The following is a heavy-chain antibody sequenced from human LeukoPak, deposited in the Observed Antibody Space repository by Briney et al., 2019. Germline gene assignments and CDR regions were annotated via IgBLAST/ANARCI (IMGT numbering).Heavy chain of an antibody. CDR1: GGSFSGYY. J-gene: IGHJ4*02. Sequence: SETLSLTCAVYGGSFSGYYWGWIRQPPGKGLEWIGEINHSGSTNYNPSLKSRVTISVDTSKNQFSLKLSSVTAADTAVYYCAKAIFGVVIKLHPGRGFDYWGQGTLVTVSS. V-gene: IGHV4-34*01. CDR3: AKAIFGVVIKLHPGRGFDY. D-gene: IGHD3-3*01. CDR2: INHSGST.